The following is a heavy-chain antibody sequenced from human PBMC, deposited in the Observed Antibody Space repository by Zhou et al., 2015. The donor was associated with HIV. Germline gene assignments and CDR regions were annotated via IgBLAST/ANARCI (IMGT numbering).Heavy chain of an antibody. CDR2: IVPYSYLN. D-gene: IGHD3-16*01. CDR3: VRERGRHRDLKKEVLKFGRYFDV. J-gene: IGHJ2*01. CDR1: GDDDGIFSFGTYF. Sequence: VQSGPAVKGAGSSVTVTCRVDGDDDGIFSFGTYFMVWVRQAPGRGLQWVGGIVPYSYLNSVTQKFAGRATVSAGGLPPTVTLEMTNLTSEDTATYFCVRERGRHRDLKKEVLKFGRYFDVWGRGVFVSVSS. V-gene: IGHV1-69*01.